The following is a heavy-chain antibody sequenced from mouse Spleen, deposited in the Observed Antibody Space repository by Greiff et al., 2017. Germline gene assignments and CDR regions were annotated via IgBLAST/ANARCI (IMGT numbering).Heavy chain of an antibody. CDR1: GFTFSSYA. CDR3: ARLDDGYYLFDY. Sequence: EVMLVESGGGLVKPGGSLKLSCAASGFTFSSYAMSWVRQTPEKRLEWVATISSGGSYTYYPDSVKGRFTISRDNAKNTLYLQMSSLRSEDTAMYYCARLDDGYYLFDYWGQGTTLTVSS. V-gene: IGHV5-9-1*01. J-gene: IGHJ2*01. CDR2: ISSGGSYT. D-gene: IGHD2-3*01.